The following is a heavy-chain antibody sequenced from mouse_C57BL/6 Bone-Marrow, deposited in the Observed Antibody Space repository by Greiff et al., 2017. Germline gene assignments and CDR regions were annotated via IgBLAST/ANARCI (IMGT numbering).Heavy chain of an antibody. D-gene: IGHD1-1*01. Sequence: EVKLMESGGGLVQPGGSLKLSCAASGFTFSDYYMYWVRQTPEKRLEWVAYISNGGGSTYYPDTVKGRFTISRDNAKNTLYLQMSRLKSEDTAMYYCAIHITTVVVGALDYWGQGTTLTVSS. V-gene: IGHV5-12*01. CDR3: AIHITTVVVGALDY. CDR2: ISNGGGST. CDR1: GFTFSDYY. J-gene: IGHJ2*01.